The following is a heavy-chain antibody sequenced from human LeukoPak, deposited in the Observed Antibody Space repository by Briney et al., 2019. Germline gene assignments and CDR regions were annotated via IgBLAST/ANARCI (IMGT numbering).Heavy chain of an antibody. CDR1: GFTFSSYD. CDR2: IGTAGDT. CDR3: AKDLGYCSSTSCYKRDY. Sequence: PGGSLRLSCAASGFTFSSYDMHWVRQATGKGLEWVSAIGTAGDTYYPGSVKGRFTISRENAKNSLYLQMNSLRAEDTAVYYCAKDLGYCSSTSCYKRDYWGQGTLVTVSS. J-gene: IGHJ4*02. V-gene: IGHV3-13*01. D-gene: IGHD2-2*02.